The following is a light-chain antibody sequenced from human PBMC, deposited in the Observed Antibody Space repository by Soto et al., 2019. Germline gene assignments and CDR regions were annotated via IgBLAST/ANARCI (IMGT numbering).Light chain of an antibody. Sequence: SYELTQPPSVSVAPGQTARITCGGNNIGSKSVHWYQQKPCQAPVLVVYDDSDRPSGIPEGFSGSNSGNTATLTISSVEAGDEADYYCQVWDSSSDHVVFGGGTKVTVL. V-gene: IGLV3-21*02. J-gene: IGLJ2*01. CDR2: DDS. CDR3: QVWDSSSDHVV. CDR1: NIGSKS.